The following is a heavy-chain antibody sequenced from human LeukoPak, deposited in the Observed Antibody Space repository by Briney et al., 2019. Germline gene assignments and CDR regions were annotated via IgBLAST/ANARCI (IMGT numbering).Heavy chain of an antibody. D-gene: IGHD5-24*01. Sequence: SETLSLTCTVSGGSISSYYWSWIRQPPGKGLEWIGYIYYSGSTNYNPSLKSRVTISEDTSKNQFSLKLSSVTAADTAVYYCAREGSRDGYNGWGQGTLVTVSS. V-gene: IGHV4-59*12. CDR3: AREGSRDGYNG. CDR1: GGSISSYY. J-gene: IGHJ4*02. CDR2: IYYSGST.